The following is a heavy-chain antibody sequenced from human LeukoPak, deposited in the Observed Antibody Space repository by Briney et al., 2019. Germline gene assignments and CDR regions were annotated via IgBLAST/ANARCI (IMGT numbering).Heavy chain of an antibody. V-gene: IGHV4-59*08. CDR3: ATTIAAAGLNWFDP. Sequence: SETLSLTCTVSGGSISSYYWSWIRQPPGKGLEWLGYIYYSGSTNYNPSLKSRVTTSVDTSKKQFSLKLSSVTAADTAVYYCATTIAAAGLNWFDPWGQGTLVTVSS. J-gene: IGHJ5*02. CDR2: IYYSGST. CDR1: GGSISSYY. D-gene: IGHD6-13*01.